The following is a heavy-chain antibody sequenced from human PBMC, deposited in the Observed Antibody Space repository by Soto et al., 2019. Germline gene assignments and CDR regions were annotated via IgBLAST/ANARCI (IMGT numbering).Heavy chain of an antibody. J-gene: IGHJ3*02. CDR2: IIPIFGTA. CDR3: ARDQDIVVVPAAMASPDAFDI. Sequence: ASVKVSCKASGGTFSSYAISWVRQAPGQGLEWMGGIIPIFGTANYAQKFQGRVTITADESTSTAYMELSSLRSEDTAVYYFARDQDIVVVPAAMASPDAFDIWGQGTMVTVSS. D-gene: IGHD2-2*01. CDR1: GGTFSSYA. V-gene: IGHV1-69*13.